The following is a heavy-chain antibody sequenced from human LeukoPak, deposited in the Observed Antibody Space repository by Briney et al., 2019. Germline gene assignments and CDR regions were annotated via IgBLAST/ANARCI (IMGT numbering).Heavy chain of an antibody. Sequence: GGSLRLSCAASGFTFSSYGMHWVRQAPGKGLEWVAVIWYGGSNKYYADSVKGRFTISRDNSKNTLYLQMNSLRAEDAAVYYCARGVVVPAATTPDYYYYMDVWGKGTTVTVSS. J-gene: IGHJ6*03. V-gene: IGHV3-33*08. CDR2: IWYGGSNK. CDR3: ARGVVVPAATTPDYYYYMDV. D-gene: IGHD2-2*01. CDR1: GFTFSSYG.